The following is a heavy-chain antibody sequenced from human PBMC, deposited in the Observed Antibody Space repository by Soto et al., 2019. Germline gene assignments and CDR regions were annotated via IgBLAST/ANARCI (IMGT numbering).Heavy chain of an antibody. D-gene: IGHD3-10*01. V-gene: IGHV1-18*01. J-gene: IGHJ3*02. Sequence: ASVKVSCSASGYAFTSYGISWVRQAPGQGLEWMGWISTFNSDANYAQKFRGRVTMTTDTSTNTAYMELRSLRADDTAVYYCVRDFFPSGSSYIDTFDIWGQGTTVTVSS. CDR2: ISTFNSDA. CDR3: VRDFFPSGSSYIDTFDI. CDR1: GYAFTSYG.